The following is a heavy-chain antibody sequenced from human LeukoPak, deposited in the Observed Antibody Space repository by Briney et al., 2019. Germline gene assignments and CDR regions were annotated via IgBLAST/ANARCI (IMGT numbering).Heavy chain of an antibody. V-gene: IGHV1-2*02. CDR2: INPNSGGT. J-gene: IGHJ4*02. Sequence: ASVKVSCKASGYTFTGYYIHWVRQAPGQGLEWMGWINPNSGGTNYAQKLQGRVTMTTDTSTSTAYMELRSLRSDDTAVYYCARVPYYDSSGYYFDYWGQGTLVTVSS. CDR3: ARVPYYDSSGYYFDY. D-gene: IGHD3-22*01. CDR1: GYTFTGYY.